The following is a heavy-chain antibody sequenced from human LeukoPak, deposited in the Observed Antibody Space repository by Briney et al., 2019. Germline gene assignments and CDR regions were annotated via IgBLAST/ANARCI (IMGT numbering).Heavy chain of an antibody. Sequence: GGSLRLSCAASGFTFSDYYMSWIRQSPGKGLEWISYISPSSGTIDYADSVKGRFSLSRDNVNNRLYLEMNSLRAEDTAVYYCARGSEYDVLTGYFPFDSWGQGTLVTVSS. CDR3: ARGSEYDVLTGYFPFDS. CDR2: ISPSSGTI. J-gene: IGHJ4*02. D-gene: IGHD3-9*01. CDR1: GFTFSDYY. V-gene: IGHV3-11*04.